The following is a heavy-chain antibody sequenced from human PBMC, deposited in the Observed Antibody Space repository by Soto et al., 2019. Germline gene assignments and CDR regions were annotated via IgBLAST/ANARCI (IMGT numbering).Heavy chain of an antibody. CDR3: ARGPDIVVVPAAAWFDP. CDR1: GGSFSGYY. J-gene: IGHJ5*02. D-gene: IGHD2-2*01. Sequence: SEPLSLTFAVYGGSFSGYYWSCIRQPPGKGLEWIGEINHSGSTNYNPSLKSRVTISVDTSKNQLSLKLSSVTAADTAVYYCARGPDIVVVPAAAWFDPWGQGTLVTVSS. V-gene: IGHV4-34*01. CDR2: INHSGST.